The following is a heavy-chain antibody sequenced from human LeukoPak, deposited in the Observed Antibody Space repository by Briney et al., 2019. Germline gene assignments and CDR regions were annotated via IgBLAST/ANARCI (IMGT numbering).Heavy chain of an antibody. CDR2: ISSSSSYI. J-gene: IGHJ4*02. CDR1: GFTFSSYS. D-gene: IGHD2-15*01. CDR3: EREGCSGGSCYSDY. Sequence: PGGSLRLSCAASGFTFSSYSMNWVRQAPGKGLEWVSSISSSSSYIYYADSVKGRFTISRDNAKNSLYLQMNSLRAEDTAVYYCEREGCSGGSCYSDYWGQGTLVTVSS. V-gene: IGHV3-21*01.